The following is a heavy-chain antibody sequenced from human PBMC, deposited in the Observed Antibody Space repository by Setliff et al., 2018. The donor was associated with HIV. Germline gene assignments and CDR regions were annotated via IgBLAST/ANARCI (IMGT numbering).Heavy chain of an antibody. CDR3: ARLRGLARIYFYYYMHV. Sequence: PSETLSLTCTVSGDSISSNSWSWIRQPPGGGLEFIGYISYSGSTNYNPSLKSRITISVDTSKNRFSLKLMSVTAADTAVYCCARLRGLARIYFYYYMHVWGKGTTVTVSS. CDR1: GDSISSNS. CDR2: ISYSGST. J-gene: IGHJ6*03. V-gene: IGHV4-59*01. D-gene: IGHD3-3*02.